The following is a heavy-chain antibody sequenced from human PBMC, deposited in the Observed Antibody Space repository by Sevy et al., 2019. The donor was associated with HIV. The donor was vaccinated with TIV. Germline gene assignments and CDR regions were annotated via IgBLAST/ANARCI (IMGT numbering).Heavy chain of an antibody. V-gene: IGHV4-61*01. CDR1: GGSVSSGSYY. Sequence: SETLSLTCTVSGGSVSSGSYYWSWIRQPPGKGLEWIGYIYYSGSTNYNPSLKSRVTISVDTSKNQFSLRLSSVTAADTAVYYCGRTNGVPYYFDYWGQGTLVTVSS. CDR3: GRTNGVPYYFDY. D-gene: IGHD3-10*01. J-gene: IGHJ4*02. CDR2: IYYSGST.